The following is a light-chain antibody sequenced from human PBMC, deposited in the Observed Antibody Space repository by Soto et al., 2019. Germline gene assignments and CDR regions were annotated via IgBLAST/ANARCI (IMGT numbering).Light chain of an antibody. CDR2: DVS. Sequence: QSALTQPASVSGSPGQSITISCTGTSSDVGGYNYVSWYQQHPGKAPKLMIYDVSNRPSGVSNRFSGSKSGNTASLTISGLQAEDEVDYYCSSYTSSSTNVFGPGTKLTVL. V-gene: IGLV2-14*01. J-gene: IGLJ1*01. CDR1: SSDVGGYNY. CDR3: SSYTSSSTNV.